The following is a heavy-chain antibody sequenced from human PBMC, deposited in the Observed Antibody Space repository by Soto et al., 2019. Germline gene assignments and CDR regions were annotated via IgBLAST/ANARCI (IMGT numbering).Heavy chain of an antibody. CDR1: GGKIVASC. Sequence: SVTMCVTSTVAGGKIVASCGSWIRQSPGKGLEWMGYIFYSGSTNYSPSLNSRVSMTVDSSKNQVSLTLSSVTAADTAVYYCARVSTVTKLDYWGHGMLVTVSS. V-gene: IGHV4-59*01. J-gene: IGHJ4*01. CDR2: IFYSGST. CDR3: ARVSTVTKLDY. D-gene: IGHD4-17*01.